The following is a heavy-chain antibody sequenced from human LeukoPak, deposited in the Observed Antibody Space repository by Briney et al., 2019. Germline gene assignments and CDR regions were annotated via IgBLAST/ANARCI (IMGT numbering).Heavy chain of an antibody. Sequence: PSETLSLTCAVYGGSFSGYYWSWIRQPPGKGLEWIGEINHSGSTNYNPSVKSRVSISVDTSKNQVSLKLSSVTAADTAVYYCARRGSHDEILTGYYFSPKFDFWGQGTLVTVSS. CDR2: INHSGST. D-gene: IGHD3-9*01. J-gene: IGHJ4*02. V-gene: IGHV4-34*01. CDR1: GGSFSGYY. CDR3: ARRGSHDEILTGYYFSPKFDF.